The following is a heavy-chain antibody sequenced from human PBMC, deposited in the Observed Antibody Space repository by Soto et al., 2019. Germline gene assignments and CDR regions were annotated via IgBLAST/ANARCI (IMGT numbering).Heavy chain of an antibody. CDR2: IYHSGST. CDR3: ARGGGLRYFDWLDY. Sequence: SETLSLTCAVSCGSISSGGYSWSWIRQPPGKGLEWIGYIYHSGSTYYNPSLKSRVTISVDRSKNQFSLKLSSVTAADTAVYYCARGGGLRYFDWLDYWGQGTLVTVSS. V-gene: IGHV4-30-2*01. D-gene: IGHD3-9*01. CDR1: CGSISSGGYS. J-gene: IGHJ4*02.